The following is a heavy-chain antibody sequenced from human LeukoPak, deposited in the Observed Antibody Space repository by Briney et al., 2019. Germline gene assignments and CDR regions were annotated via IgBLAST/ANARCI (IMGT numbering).Heavy chain of an antibody. J-gene: IGHJ4*02. CDR2: INQDGSVK. CDR3: ARAPPYYDILTGYDYFDY. Sequence: GGSLRLSCAASGFTFSSYWMSWVRQAPGKGLEWVANINQDGSVKYYVDSVKGRFTISRDNAKNSLYLQMNSLRAEDTAVYYCARAPPYYDILTGYDYFDYWGQGTLVTVSS. V-gene: IGHV3-7*01. D-gene: IGHD3-9*01. CDR1: GFTFSSYW.